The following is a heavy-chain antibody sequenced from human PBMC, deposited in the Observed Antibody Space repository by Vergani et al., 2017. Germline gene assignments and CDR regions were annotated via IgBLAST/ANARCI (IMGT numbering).Heavy chain of an antibody. D-gene: IGHD2-2*01. CDR2: IRFDGSNT. V-gene: IGHV3-30*02. J-gene: IGHJ6*02. Sequence: QVQLVESGGGVVQPGGSLRLSCAASGFTFNNYGMNWVRQAPGKGLEWVAFIRFDGSNTYYADSLKGRFTISRDNSQNSLYLQMNSLRAEDTAVYYCAKTLLTFSRASGDHDYYYGMDVWGQGTTVTVSS. CDR1: GFTFNNYG. CDR3: AKTLLTFSRASGDHDYYYGMDV.